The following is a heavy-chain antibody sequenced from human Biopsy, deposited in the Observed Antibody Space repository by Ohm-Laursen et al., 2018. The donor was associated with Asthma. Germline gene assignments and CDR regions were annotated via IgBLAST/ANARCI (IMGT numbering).Heavy chain of an antibody. CDR3: ARHPNNGDYSYWYFDL. V-gene: IGHV4-39*01. J-gene: IGHJ2*01. D-gene: IGHD4-17*01. CDR1: GFSMDTNSYF. CDR2: VFYTGIT. Sequence: PSDTLSLTCPISGFSMDTNSYFWGWIRQPPGKGLEWIGGVFYTGITYYNPSLESRVTMSVNTSKSQFFLEVNSVTAPDTAVYYGARHPNNGDYSYWYFDLWGRGTLVTVSS.